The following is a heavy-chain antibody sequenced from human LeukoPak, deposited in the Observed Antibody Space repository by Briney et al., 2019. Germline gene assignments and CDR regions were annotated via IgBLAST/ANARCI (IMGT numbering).Heavy chain of an antibody. CDR2: IYYSGST. D-gene: IGHD3-10*01. CDR1: GGSISSYY. CDR3: ARGDYYGSGSPSNWFDP. V-gene: IGHV4-59*08. Sequence: PSETLSLTCTVSGGSISSYYWSWIRQPPGKGLEWIGNIYYSGSTNYNPSLKSRVTISVDTSKNQFSLKLSSVTAADTAVYYCARGDYYGSGSPSNWFDPWGQGTLVTVSS. J-gene: IGHJ5*02.